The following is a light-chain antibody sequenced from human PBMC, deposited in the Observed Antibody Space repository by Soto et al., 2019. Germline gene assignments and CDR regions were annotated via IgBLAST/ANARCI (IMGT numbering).Light chain of an antibody. V-gene: IGLV2-14*01. J-gene: IGLJ1*01. CDR3: SSYTAGGTI. CDR1: SGDVGGYYY. Sequence: QSVLTQPASVSGSPGQSITISCTGTSGDVGGYYYVSWYQQLPGKAPKLMISEVSNRPSGVSNRFSGSKSGNTASLTISGQQAEDEADYYCSSYTAGGTIFGTGTKLTVL. CDR2: EVS.